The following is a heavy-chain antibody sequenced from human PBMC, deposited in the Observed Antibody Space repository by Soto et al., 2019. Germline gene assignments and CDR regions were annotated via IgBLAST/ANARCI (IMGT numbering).Heavy chain of an antibody. J-gene: IGHJ6*03. Sequence: GGSLRLSCAASGFTFSSYAMSWVRQAPGKGLEWVSAISGSGGSTYYADSVKGRFTISRDNSKNTLYLQMNSLRAEDTAVYYCLSIDEPSRYYYYYMDVWGKGTTVTVSS. V-gene: IGHV3-23*01. CDR3: LSIDEPSRYYYYYMDV. CDR1: GFTFSSYA. CDR2: ISGSGGST. D-gene: IGHD2-2*01.